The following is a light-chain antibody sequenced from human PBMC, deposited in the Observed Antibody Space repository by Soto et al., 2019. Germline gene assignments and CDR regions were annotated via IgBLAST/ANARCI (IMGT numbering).Light chain of an antibody. CDR2: DGS. V-gene: IGKV3-11*01. Sequence: EIVLTQSPATLSLSPGERATLSCRASRSVAGYLAWYQQRPGQAPRLLMYDGSNRATGIPARFSGSGSGTDFNLTISRLEPEDFGTYYCQKYNSVPWTFGQGTKVDIK. CDR3: QKYNSVPWT. CDR1: RSVAGY. J-gene: IGKJ1*01.